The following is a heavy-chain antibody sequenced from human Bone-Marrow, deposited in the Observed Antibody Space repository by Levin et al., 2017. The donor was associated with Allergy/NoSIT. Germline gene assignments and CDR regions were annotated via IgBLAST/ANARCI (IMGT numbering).Heavy chain of an antibody. CDR1: GGTFNTYA. J-gene: IGHJ6*02. CDR3: ARTYYYDSSSYNLQYYQGMDV. Sequence: PRASVKVSCKASGGTFNTYAISWVRQAPGQGLEWMGGIIPFFPTRNYAQKFQGRVTITADESTSTAYMELSSLRCEDTAVYYCARTYYYDSSSYNLQYYQGMDVWGQGTTVTVSS. CDR2: IIPFFPTR. D-gene: IGHD3-22*01. V-gene: IGHV1-69*13.